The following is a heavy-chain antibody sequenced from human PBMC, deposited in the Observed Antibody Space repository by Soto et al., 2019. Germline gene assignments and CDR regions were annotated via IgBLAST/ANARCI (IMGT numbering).Heavy chain of an antibody. D-gene: IGHD6-19*01. CDR3: ARDKEYSSGWCEYAFDI. J-gene: IGHJ3*02. CDR2: ISYDGSNK. Sequence: GGSLRLSCVASGFTFSSYAMHWVRQAPGKGLEWVAVISYDGSNKYYADSVKGRFTISRDNSKNTLYLQMNSLRAEDTAVYYCARDKEYSSGWCEYAFDIWGQGTMVTVSS. CDR1: GFTFSSYA. V-gene: IGHV3-30-3*01.